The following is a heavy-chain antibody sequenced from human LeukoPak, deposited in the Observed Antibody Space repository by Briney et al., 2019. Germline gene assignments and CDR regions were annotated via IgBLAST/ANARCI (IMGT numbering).Heavy chain of an antibody. CDR1: GYTLTELS. Sequence: ASVKVSCKVSGYTLTELSMHWVRHAPGKRLEWMGGFDPEDGETIYAQKFQGRVTMTEDTSTDTAYMELSSLRSEDTAVYYCATSVGSSWFNWFDPWGQGTLVTVSS. CDR3: ATSVGSSWFNWFDP. V-gene: IGHV1-24*01. D-gene: IGHD6-13*01. J-gene: IGHJ5*02. CDR2: FDPEDGET.